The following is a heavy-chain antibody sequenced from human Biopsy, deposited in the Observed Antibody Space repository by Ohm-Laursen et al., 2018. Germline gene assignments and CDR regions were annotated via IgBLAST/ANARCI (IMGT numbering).Heavy chain of an antibody. D-gene: IGHD3-22*01. CDR2: INHSGRT. CDR3: VRGVDYYDPYHYYALDV. Sequence: SDTLSLTWAVYGDSFNGYYWSWIRQTPGKGLEWIGEINHSGRTSYNPSLKSRVTITVDTSKNQFSLKLRSVTAADTAVYYCVRGVDYYDPYHYYALDVWGQGTTVTVSS. J-gene: IGHJ6*02. V-gene: IGHV4-34*01. CDR1: GDSFNGYY.